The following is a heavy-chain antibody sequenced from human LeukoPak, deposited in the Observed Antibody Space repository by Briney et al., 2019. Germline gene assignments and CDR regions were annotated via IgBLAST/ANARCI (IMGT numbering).Heavy chain of an antibody. Sequence: SETLSLTCTVSGYSISSGYYWGWIRQPPGKGLEWIGSIYHSGSTYYNPSLKSRVTISVDTSKNQFSLKLSSVTAADTAVYYCARVSCSSTSCYSYYYYYMDVWGKGTTVTVSS. CDR1: GYSISSGYY. D-gene: IGHD2-2*02. CDR3: ARVSCSSTSCYSYYYYYMDV. J-gene: IGHJ6*03. CDR2: IYHSGST. V-gene: IGHV4-38-2*02.